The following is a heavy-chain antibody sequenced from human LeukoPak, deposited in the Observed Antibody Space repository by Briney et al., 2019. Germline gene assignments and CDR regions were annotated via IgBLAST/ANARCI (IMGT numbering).Heavy chain of an antibody. Sequence: GGSLRLSCAASGFTVSSNYMSWVRQAPGKGLEWVSVIYSGGSTYYADSVKGRFTISRDTSKNTLYLQMNSLRAEDTAVYYCARDKGTSYLSSFDYWGQGTLVTVSS. D-gene: IGHD6-6*01. CDR3: ARDKGTSYLSSFDY. CDR1: GFTVSSNY. CDR2: IYSGGST. J-gene: IGHJ4*02. V-gene: IGHV3-66*01.